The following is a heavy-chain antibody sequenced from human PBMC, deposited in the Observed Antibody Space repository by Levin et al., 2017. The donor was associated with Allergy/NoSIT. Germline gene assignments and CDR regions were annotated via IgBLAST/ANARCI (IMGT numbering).Heavy chain of an antibody. V-gene: IGHV3-23*01. Sequence: LSLTCAASGFPFSGYTMGWVRQAPGKGLEWVSAISTSGGSTYYADSVKGRFTVSRDNSKNTLYLQMNSLRAEDTAVYYCAKDGAVVGTMDAFDIWGQGTMVTVSS. CDR3: AKDGAVVGTMDAFDI. CDR1: GFPFSGYT. D-gene: IGHD6-19*01. J-gene: IGHJ3*02. CDR2: ISTSGGST.